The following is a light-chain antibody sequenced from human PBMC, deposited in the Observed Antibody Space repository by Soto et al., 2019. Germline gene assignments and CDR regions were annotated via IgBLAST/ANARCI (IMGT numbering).Light chain of an antibody. CDR1: SSNIGASKD. CDR2: ANT. Sequence: QPVLTQPPSVSGAPGQRVTISCTGSSSNIGASKDVHWYQHLPGTAPKLLIYANTNRRSGIPDRFSGYKSATSAYLAITGLQAEDEADYYCQSYDNSLSAYVFGTGTKVTVL. V-gene: IGLV1-40*01. J-gene: IGLJ1*01. CDR3: QSYDNSLSAYV.